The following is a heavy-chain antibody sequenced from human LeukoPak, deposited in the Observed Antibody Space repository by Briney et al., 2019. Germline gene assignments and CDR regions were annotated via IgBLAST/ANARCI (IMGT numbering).Heavy chain of an antibody. V-gene: IGHV1-69*13. D-gene: IGHD2-21*01. CDR3: ARKPIPDCGGDCSVIAFDI. CDR1: GGTFSSYA. CDR2: IIPIFGTA. J-gene: IGHJ3*02. Sequence: ASVKVSCKASGGTFSSYAISWVRQAPGQGLEWMGGIIPIFGTANYAQKFQGRVTITADESTSTAYMELSSLRSEDTAVYYCARKPIPDCGGDCSVIAFDIWGQGTMVTVSS.